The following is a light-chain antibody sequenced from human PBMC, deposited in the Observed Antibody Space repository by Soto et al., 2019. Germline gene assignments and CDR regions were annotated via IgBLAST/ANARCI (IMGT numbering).Light chain of an antibody. CDR1: QGIYSR. V-gene: IGKV1D-12*01. J-gene: IGKJ4*01. CDR3: QQTDDFPLT. CDR2: ATS. Sequence: DTQMTQSPSSVSASVGDTVTITCRASQGIYSRLAWYQQKPGKAPELLIYATSTLQNGVPSRFSGSGFGTDFTLSISSLQPEDSASYFCQQTDDFPLTFGGGTKVDIK.